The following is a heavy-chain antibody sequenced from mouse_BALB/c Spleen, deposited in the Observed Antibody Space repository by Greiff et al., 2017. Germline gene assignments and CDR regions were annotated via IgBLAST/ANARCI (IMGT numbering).Heavy chain of an antibody. D-gene: IGHD2-2*01. J-gene: IGHJ2*02. CDR2: VRMMFNNYAT. CDR3: ASIYYGCDVALDY. Sequence: KVVESGGGLVQLGGPMKPPCLAPGSTSSNYWMHWVRQLPEKGLEWAAAVRMMFNNYATHYAESVNGRFTISRDDSKSSVYLQMSNLRAEDTAIYYCASIYYGCDVALDYWGQGTSLTVSS. V-gene: IGHV6-6*02. CDR1: GSTSSNYW.